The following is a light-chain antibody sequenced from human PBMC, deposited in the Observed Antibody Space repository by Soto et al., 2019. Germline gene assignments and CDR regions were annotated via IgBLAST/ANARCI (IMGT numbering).Light chain of an antibody. J-gene: IGLJ2*01. CDR1: TSNIGSNY. CDR2: RYN. CDR3: AAWDDSQIVV. V-gene: IGLV1-47*01. Sequence: QPVLTQPPSASGTPGQRVTISCSGSTSNIGSNYVYWYQQLPGTAPKLLIYRYNQRPSGVPDRFSGSKSGTSASLAISGLRSEDEADYYCAAWDDSQIVVFGGGTQLTVL.